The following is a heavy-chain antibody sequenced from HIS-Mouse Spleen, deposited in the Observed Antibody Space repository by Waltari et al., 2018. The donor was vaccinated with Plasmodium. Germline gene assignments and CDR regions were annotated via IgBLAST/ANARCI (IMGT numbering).Heavy chain of an antibody. CDR2: INPNSGGT. V-gene: IGHV1-2*02. Sequence: QVQLVQSGAEVKKPGASVKVSCKASGYTFTGSYMHWVRQAPGQGIERMGWINPNSGGTNYAQKFQVRVTMTRDTSISTAYMELSRLRSDDTAVYYCARVLGYKAAAGTFVEYFQHWGQGTLVTVSS. CDR1: GYTFTGSY. CDR3: ARVLGYKAAAGTFVEYFQH. D-gene: IGHD6-13*01. J-gene: IGHJ1*01.